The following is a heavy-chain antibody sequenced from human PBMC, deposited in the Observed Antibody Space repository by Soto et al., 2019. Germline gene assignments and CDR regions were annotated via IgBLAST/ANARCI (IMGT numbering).Heavy chain of an antibody. CDR2: IYYSWST. D-gene: IGHD4-17*01. V-gene: IGHV4-31*03. CDR1: GGSISSGGYY. CDR3: ARVRFPDYGDSRDWYFDL. Sequence: QVQLQESGPGLVKPSQTLSLTCTVSGGSISSGGYYWSWIRQHPGKGLEWIGYIYYSWSTYYNPSLKIRVTISVDTPKNQFSLKLSSVTAADTAVYYCARVRFPDYGDSRDWYFDLWGRGTLVTVSS. J-gene: IGHJ2*01.